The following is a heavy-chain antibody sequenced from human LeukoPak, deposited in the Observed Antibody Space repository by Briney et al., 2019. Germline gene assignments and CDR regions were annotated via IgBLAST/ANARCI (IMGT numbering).Heavy chain of an antibody. V-gene: IGHV3-30*18. CDR1: GFTFSSYG. CDR2: ISYDGSNK. Sequence: PGGSLRLSCAASGFTFSSYGMHWVRQAPGKGLEWVAVISYDGSNKYYADSVKGRFTISRDNSKNTLYLQMNSLRAEDTAVYYCAKDLGGAADYWGQGTLVTVSS. D-gene: IGHD3-16*01. CDR3: AKDLGGAADY. J-gene: IGHJ4*02.